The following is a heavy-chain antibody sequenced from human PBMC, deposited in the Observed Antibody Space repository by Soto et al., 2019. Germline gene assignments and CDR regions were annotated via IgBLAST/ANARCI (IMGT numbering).Heavy chain of an antibody. CDR1: GDSVSSNSAA. CDR3: ARGKIGGWGRYNWFDP. Sequence: SQTLPLTCASSGDSVSSNSAAWNWIRKSPSRGLEWLGRTYYRSKWYNDYAVSVKSRITINPDTSKNQFSLQLNSVTPEDTAVYYCARGKIGGWGRYNWFDPWGQGTLVTVSS. V-gene: IGHV6-1*01. CDR2: TYYRSKWYN. D-gene: IGHD3-10*01. J-gene: IGHJ5*02.